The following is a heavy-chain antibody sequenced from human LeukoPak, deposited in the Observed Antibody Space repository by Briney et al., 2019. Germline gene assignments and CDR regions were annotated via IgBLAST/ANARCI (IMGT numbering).Heavy chain of an antibody. CDR3: ARGYGITFGGVIVYFDY. CDR2: IYYSGST. V-gene: IGHV4-39*07. Sequence: SETLSLTCTVSGGSISSSSYHWGWIRQPPGKGLEWIGTIYYSGSTYYNSSLKSRVTISVDTSKNQFSLKLSSVTAADTAVYYCARGYGITFGGVIVYFDYWGQGTLVTVSS. D-gene: IGHD3-16*02. CDR1: GGSISSSSYH. J-gene: IGHJ4*02.